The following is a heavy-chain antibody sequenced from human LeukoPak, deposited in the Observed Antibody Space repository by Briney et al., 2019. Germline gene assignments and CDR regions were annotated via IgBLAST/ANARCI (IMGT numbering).Heavy chain of an antibody. D-gene: IGHD1-26*01. CDR1: GFTFSSYS. CDR2: ISSDGNSK. Sequence: GGSLRLSCAASGFTFSSYSMNWVRQAPGKGLEWVTVISSDGNSKYYADSVKGRFTISRDNSKNTLYLQMNSLRAEDTAIYYCAKSGVGGTIIDSWGQGTLVSVSS. V-gene: IGHV3-30*18. J-gene: IGHJ4*02. CDR3: AKSGVGGTIIDS.